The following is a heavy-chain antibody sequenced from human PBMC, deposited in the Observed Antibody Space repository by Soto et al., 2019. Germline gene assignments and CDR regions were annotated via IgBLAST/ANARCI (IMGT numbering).Heavy chain of an antibody. V-gene: IGHV3-23*01. D-gene: IGHD4-17*01. CDR3: AKDLRPDGVWDFGY. CDR1: GFTFSTYS. CDR2: ISQDGTT. J-gene: IGHJ4*02. Sequence: EVQLLESGGGLVQPGGSLRLSCAASGFTFSTYSMAWFRQAPGGGPEWVSGISQDGTTHYADSVKGRFTISRDNSRSSVYLQMMALRGEDTAVYYCAKDLRPDGVWDFGYWGQGTLVTVSS.